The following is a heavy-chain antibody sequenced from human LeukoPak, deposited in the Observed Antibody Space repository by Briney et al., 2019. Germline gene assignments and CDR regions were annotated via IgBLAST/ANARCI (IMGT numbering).Heavy chain of an antibody. V-gene: IGHV4-39*01. CDR3: ARHETRGYSCGFLIGSRTDAFDI. Sequence: SETLSLTCTVSGGSISSSSYYWGWNRQPPGKGLGWIGSIYCSGSTYYNPSLKSRVTISVDTSKNQFSLKLSSVTAAGTAVYYCARHETRGYSCGFLIGSRTDAFDIWGQGTMVTVSS. J-gene: IGHJ3*02. CDR1: GGSISSSSYY. CDR2: IYCSGST. D-gene: IGHD5-18*01.